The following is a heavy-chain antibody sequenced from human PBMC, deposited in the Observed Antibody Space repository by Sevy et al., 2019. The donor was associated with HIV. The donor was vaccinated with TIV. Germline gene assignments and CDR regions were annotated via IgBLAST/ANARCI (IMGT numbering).Heavy chain of an antibody. J-gene: IGHJ4*02. V-gene: IGHV1-24*01. CDR1: GYTLSRLS. CDR2: FDPEDDET. Sequence: ASVKVSCKVSGYTLSRLSMHWVRQGPGKGLEWMGRFDPEDDETIYAQKFQGRDTMTEDTSTDTAYMELSSLRFEDTAVYYCATAKHYYANSRDPFDYWGQGTLVTASS. CDR3: ATAKHYYANSRDPFDY. D-gene: IGHD3-10*01.